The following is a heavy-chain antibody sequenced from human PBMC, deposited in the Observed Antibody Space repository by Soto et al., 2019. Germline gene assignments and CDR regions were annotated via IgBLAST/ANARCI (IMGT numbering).Heavy chain of an antibody. Sequence: SETLSLTCIVSCGSISRYYRSCIRQPPGKGLEWIGYIYHSGSTNYNLSLTIRVTISVGTSKNQFSLKLSSVTAADTAVYYCARTLIVYSTGGAWFDPCSQDTLLTVSS. J-gene: IGHJ5*02. CDR1: CGSISRYY. CDR2: IYHSGST. CDR3: ARTLIVYSTGGAWFDP. V-gene: IGHV4-59*01. D-gene: IGHD2-8*02.